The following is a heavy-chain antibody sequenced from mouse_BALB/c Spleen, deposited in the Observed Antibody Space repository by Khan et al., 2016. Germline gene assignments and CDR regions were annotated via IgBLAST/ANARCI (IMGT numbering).Heavy chain of an antibody. CDR1: GYTFTSYW. CDR2: INPSNGRT. Sequence: QVQLQQSGAELVKPGASVKLSCKASGYTFTSYWMHWVKQRPGQGLEWIGEINPSNGRTNYDEKFKTKATLTVDKYSSTAYMQLSSLTSEDSAVXYCARGGPNWDYFDYWGQGTTLTVSS. D-gene: IGHD4-1*02. CDR3: ARGGPNWDYFDY. V-gene: IGHV1S81*02. J-gene: IGHJ2*01.